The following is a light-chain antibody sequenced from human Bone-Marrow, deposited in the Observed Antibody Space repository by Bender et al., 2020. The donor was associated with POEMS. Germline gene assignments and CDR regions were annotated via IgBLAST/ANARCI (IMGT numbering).Light chain of an antibody. CDR2: EVT. CDR3: CSYAGSNNFML. V-gene: IGLV2-23*02. Sequence: QSALTQPASVSGSPGQSVTISCSGSNSDVGDYNLVSWYQQYPGKAPKLMIYEVTQRPAGVSYRFSGSKSGNTASLTISGLQAEDEAHYYCCSYAGSNNFMLFGGGTKLTVL. CDR1: NSDVGDYNL. J-gene: IGLJ2*01.